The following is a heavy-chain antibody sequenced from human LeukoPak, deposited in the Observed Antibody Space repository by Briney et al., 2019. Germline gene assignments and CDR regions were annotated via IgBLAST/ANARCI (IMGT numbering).Heavy chain of an antibody. J-gene: IGHJ6*03. CDR3: ARRGYCSGGSCGYMDV. D-gene: IGHD2-15*01. V-gene: IGHV4-38-2*02. CDR2: IYHSGST. Sequence: SETLSLTRTVSGHSISSGYYWGWIRQPPGKGLEWIGSIYHSGSTYYNPSLKSRVTISVDTSKNQFSLKLSSVTAADTAVYYCARRGYCSGGSCGYMDVWGKGTTVAVSS. CDR1: GHSISSGYY.